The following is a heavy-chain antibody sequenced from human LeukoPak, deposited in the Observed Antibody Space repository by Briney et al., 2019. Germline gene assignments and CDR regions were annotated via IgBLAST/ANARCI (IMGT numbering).Heavy chain of an antibody. J-gene: IGHJ3*02. D-gene: IGHD3-10*01. CDR3: ARDKAGAGFGDAFDI. Sequence: GGSLRLSCTASGFTFSSFSMNWVRQAPGKELEWVSSISSSSSYIYYADSVKGRFTISRDNAKNSLYLQMNSLRADDTAVYYCARDKAGAGFGDAFDIWGQGTMVTVSS. CDR1: GFTFSSFS. V-gene: IGHV3-21*01. CDR2: ISSSSSYI.